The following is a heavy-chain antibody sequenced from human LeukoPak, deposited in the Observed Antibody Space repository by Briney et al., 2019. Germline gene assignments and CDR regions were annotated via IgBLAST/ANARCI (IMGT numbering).Heavy chain of an antibody. CDR1: GYSFTSYW. CDR2: IYPGDSDT. Sequence: GESLKISCKGSGYSFTSYWIGWVRQMPGKGLEWMGIIYPGDSDTRYSPSFQGQVTISADKSISTAYLQWSSLKASDTAMYYCARLSVSTALLWFGEKEYRFDPWGQGALVTVSS. V-gene: IGHV5-51*01. D-gene: IGHD3-10*01. CDR3: ARLSVSTALLWFGEKEYRFDP. J-gene: IGHJ5*02.